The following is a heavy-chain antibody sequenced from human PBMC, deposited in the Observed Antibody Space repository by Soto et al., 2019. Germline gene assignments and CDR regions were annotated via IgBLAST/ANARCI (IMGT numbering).Heavy chain of an antibody. Sequence: QVQLVQSGAEVKKPGSSVKVSCKASGGTFSSYALNWVRQAPGQGLEWMGGVIPIYGTSNYAQKFQGRVTITADKSTSTAYMEVSSLRFEDTAVYYCARSRAWEHYYCGKDVWGQGTTVIVSS. CDR3: ARSRAWEHYYCGKDV. J-gene: IGHJ6*02. CDR1: GGTFSSYA. CDR2: VIPIYGTS. D-gene: IGHD1-1*01. V-gene: IGHV1-69*14.